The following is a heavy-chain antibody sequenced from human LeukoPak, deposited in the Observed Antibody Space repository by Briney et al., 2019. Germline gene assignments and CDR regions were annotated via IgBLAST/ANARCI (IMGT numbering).Heavy chain of an antibody. Sequence: GGVLQISCQGSGSNFTSYWMGWVRQLPGKGVEWMGIIYPGDSDTRYRPSFQGQVTISDDKSISTAYLQWSSLKASDTAMYYCAGLYSSSLVVGYFQHWGQGTLVTVSS. CDR2: IYPGDSDT. CDR3: AGLYSSSLVVGYFQH. V-gene: IGHV5-51*01. CDR1: GSNFTSYW. J-gene: IGHJ1*01. D-gene: IGHD6-13*01.